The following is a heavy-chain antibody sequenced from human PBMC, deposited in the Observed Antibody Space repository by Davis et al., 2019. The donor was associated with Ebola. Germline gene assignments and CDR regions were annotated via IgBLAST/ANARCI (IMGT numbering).Heavy chain of an antibody. CDR3: ARSIAAAVLGWIDY. J-gene: IGHJ4*02. V-gene: IGHV3-7*01. CDR2: IKQDGSEK. D-gene: IGHD6-13*01. Sequence: GESLKISCAASGFTFSSYWMSWVRQAPGKGLEWVANIKQDGSEKYYVDSVKGRFTISRDNAKNSRYLQMNSLRAEDTAVYYCARSIAAAVLGWIDYWGQGTLVTVSS. CDR1: GFTFSSYW.